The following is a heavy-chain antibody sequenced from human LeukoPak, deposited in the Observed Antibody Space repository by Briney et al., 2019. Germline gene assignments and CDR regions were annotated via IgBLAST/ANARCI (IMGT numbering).Heavy chain of an antibody. J-gene: IGHJ6*03. CDR2: IYYSGST. CDR3: ARGMHYGVRAYWDYMDV. Sequence: SETLSLTCTVSGGSISSSSYYWGWIRQPPGKGLEWIGSIYYSGSTYYNPSLKSRVTISVDTSKNQFSRKLSSVTAADTAVYYCARGMHYGVRAYWDYMDVWGKGTTVTVSS. V-gene: IGHV4-39*07. CDR1: GGSISSSSYY. D-gene: IGHD3-10*01.